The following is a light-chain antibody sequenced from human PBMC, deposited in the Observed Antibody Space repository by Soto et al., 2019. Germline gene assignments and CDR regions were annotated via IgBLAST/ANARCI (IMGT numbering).Light chain of an antibody. CDR1: QSVSSN. CDR3: QQYHNWPIT. J-gene: IGKJ5*01. V-gene: IGKV3-15*01. CDR2: DAS. Sequence: EIFMTQSPATLSVSRWEIATLSWRASQSVSSNLAWHQQKPGQAPRILMYDASTRATGISARFSGSGSGTEFTLTISSLQSEDFAVYYCQQYHNWPITFGQGTRLEI.